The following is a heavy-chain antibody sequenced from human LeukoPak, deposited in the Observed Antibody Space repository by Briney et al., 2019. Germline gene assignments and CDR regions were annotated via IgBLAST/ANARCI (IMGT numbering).Heavy chain of an antibody. CDR3: ARPRVGATGWFDP. J-gene: IGHJ5*02. CDR2: IYSDGST. V-gene: IGHV3-53*01. CDR1: GFTVSSNY. D-gene: IGHD1-26*01. Sequence: QPGGSLRLSCAASGFTVSSNYMSWVRQAPGKGLEWVSEIYSDGSTYNAASVKGRFSISRDNAKNSLYLQMNSLRAEDTAVYYCARPRVGATGWFDPWGQGTLVTVSS.